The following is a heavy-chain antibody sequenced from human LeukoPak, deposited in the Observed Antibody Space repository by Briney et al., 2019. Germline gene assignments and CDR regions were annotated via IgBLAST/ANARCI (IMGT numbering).Heavy chain of an antibody. CDR3: ARVKYDNVWGSYRSYYFDY. D-gene: IGHD3-16*02. V-gene: IGHV4-59*01. J-gene: IGHJ4*02. CDR1: SGSISNYY. CDR2: IYYSGST. Sequence: SETLSLTCTVSSGSISNYYWSWIRQPPGKGLEWIGYIYYSGSTNYNPTLRSRVTISVDTSKNQVSLTLNSVTAADTAVYYCARVKYDNVWGSYRSYYFDYWGQGTLVTVSS.